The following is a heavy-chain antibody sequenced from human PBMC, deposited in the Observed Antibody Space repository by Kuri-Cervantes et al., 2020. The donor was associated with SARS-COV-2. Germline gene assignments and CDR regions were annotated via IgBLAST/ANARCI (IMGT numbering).Heavy chain of an antibody. Sequence: GGSLRLSCAASGFTFCSYGMHWVRQAPGKGLEWVAFIRYDGSNKYYADSVKGRFTISRDNSKNTLYLQMNSLRAEDTAVYYCAKGIAVAGTGGFDYWGQGTLVTVS. D-gene: IGHD6-19*01. CDR1: GFTFCSYG. V-gene: IGHV3-30*02. CDR3: AKGIAVAGTGGFDY. J-gene: IGHJ4*02. CDR2: IRYDGSNK.